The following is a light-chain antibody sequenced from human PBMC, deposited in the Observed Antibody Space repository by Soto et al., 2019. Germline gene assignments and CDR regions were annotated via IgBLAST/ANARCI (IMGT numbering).Light chain of an antibody. Sequence: EVVMTQSPATLSVSPGEGATLSCRSSQSVTSNYLAWYQQKPGKAPRLLIHGISNRATGVPDRFSGSGSGTDFTLTISSLEPEDFAVYYCQQRSNWPITFGQGTRLEI. CDR2: GIS. V-gene: IGKV3D-20*02. CDR1: QSVTSNY. CDR3: QQRSNWPIT. J-gene: IGKJ5*01.